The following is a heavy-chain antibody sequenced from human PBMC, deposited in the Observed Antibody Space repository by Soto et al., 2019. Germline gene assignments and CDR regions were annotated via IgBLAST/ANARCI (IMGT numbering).Heavy chain of an antibody. J-gene: IGHJ6*03. CDR3: AKGNPLGYYGSGAPYYMDV. V-gene: IGHV3-30*18. D-gene: IGHD3-10*01. CDR1: GFTFSSYG. Sequence: GGSLRLSCAASGFTFSSYGMHWVRQAPGKGLEWVAVISYDGSNKYYADSVKGRFTISRDNSKNTLYLQMNSLRAEDTAVYYCAKGNPLGYYGSGAPYYMDVWGKGTTVTVSS. CDR2: ISYDGSNK.